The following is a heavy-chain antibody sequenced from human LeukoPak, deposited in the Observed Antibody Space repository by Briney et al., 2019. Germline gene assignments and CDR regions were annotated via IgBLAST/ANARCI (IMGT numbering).Heavy chain of an antibody. Sequence: GASVKVSCKASGYTFTSYDISWVHQATGQGHEWMGWMNPNSGNTGYAQKFQGRVTMTRNTSISTAYMELSSLRSEDTAVYYCAGSLYCSSTSCPFDYWGQGTLVTVSS. D-gene: IGHD2-2*01. CDR1: GYTFTSYD. CDR3: AGSLYCSSTSCPFDY. J-gene: IGHJ4*02. CDR2: MNPNSGNT. V-gene: IGHV1-8*01.